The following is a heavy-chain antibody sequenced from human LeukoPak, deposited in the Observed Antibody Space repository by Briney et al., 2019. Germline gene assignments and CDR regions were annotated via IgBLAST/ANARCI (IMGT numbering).Heavy chain of an antibody. D-gene: IGHD3-16*01. J-gene: IGHJ4*02. CDR3: TGGYFDY. CDR1: GFTFSSYG. CDR2: ISGSGGST. Sequence: GALRLSCAASGFTFSSYGMSWVRQAPGKGLGWVSAISGSGGSTYYADSVKGRFTISRDNSKNTLYLQMNSLRAEDTAVYYCTGGYFDYWGQGTLVTVSS. V-gene: IGHV3-23*01.